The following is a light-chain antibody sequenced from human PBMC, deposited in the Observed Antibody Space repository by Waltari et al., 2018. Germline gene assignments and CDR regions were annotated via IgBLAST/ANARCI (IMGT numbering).Light chain of an antibody. CDR3: NSYTGSSSWV. Sequence: SPGQSITISCTGTASDVAFYNYVSWYQQHPGKAPKVIIYDVSERPSGVSNRFSGSKSGNTAYLTISGLQAEDEADYYCNSYTGSSSWVFGGGTKLTV. CDR1: ASDVAFYNY. CDR2: DVS. J-gene: IGLJ3*02. V-gene: IGLV2-14*03.